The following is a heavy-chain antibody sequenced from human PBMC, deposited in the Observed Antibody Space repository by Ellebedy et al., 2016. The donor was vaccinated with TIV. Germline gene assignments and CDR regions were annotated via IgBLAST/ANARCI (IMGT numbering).Heavy chain of an antibody. J-gene: IGHJ4*02. Sequence: GESLKISCAASGFTFSSYPMNWIRQTPGKGLEWISNIRSDGEGNTMYCADAVKGRFTVSRDNAKNSLYLKMDSLTDEDTAVYYCARDQDWGFDYWGQGTLVTVSS. CDR3: ARDQDWGFDY. V-gene: IGHV3-48*02. D-gene: IGHD7-27*01. CDR1: GFTFSSYP. CDR2: IRSDGEGNTM.